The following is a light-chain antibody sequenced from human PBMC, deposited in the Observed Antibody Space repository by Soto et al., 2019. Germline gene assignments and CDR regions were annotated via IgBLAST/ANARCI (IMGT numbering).Light chain of an antibody. J-gene: IGKJ3*01. CDR1: QGISSW. Sequence: DIRMTQSPSSISASIGDRVTISCRASQGISSWLAWYQQKPGKAPSLLIYSASTLHTGVPSRFSGSGSGTDFTLTISSLQPEDFATYYCQQANSFPLTFGPGTKVDIK. V-gene: IGKV1-12*01. CDR2: SAS. CDR3: QQANSFPLT.